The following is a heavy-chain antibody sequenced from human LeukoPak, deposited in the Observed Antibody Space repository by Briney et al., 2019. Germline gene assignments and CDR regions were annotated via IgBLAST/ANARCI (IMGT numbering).Heavy chain of an antibody. J-gene: IGHJ5*02. CDR2: LHTSGNK. D-gene: IGHD6-13*01. Sequence: SETLSLTCTVSGGSMSPYHWTWIRQPAGKGLGWIGRLHTSGNKNYNPSLKGRVTISVDTSKNQFSLEMTSVTAADTAVYFCARDPFRSSFDPWGQGILVTVSS. CDR3: ARDPFRSSFDP. V-gene: IGHV4-4*07. CDR1: GGSMSPYH.